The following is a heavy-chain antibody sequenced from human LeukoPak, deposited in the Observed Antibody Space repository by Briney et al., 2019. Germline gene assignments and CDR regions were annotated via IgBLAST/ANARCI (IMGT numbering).Heavy chain of an antibody. CDR3: ARQAGWWFDP. Sequence: PSETLSLTCTVSGGSISSISYYWGWIRQPPGKGLEWIGSMYQSGNTYYNPSLKSRVTISVDTSKNQFSLKLSSVTAADTAVYYCARQAGWWFDPWGQGTLVTVSS. CDR1: GGSISSISYY. CDR2: MYQSGNT. J-gene: IGHJ5*02. V-gene: IGHV4-39*01.